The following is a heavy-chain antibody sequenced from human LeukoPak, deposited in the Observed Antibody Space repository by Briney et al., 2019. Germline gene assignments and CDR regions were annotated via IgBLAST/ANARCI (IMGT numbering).Heavy chain of an antibody. CDR3: ARESVSTIFGGENFDY. V-gene: IGHV3-30*04. J-gene: IGHJ4*02. CDR1: GFTFSSYA. CDR2: ISYDGSNK. D-gene: IGHD3-3*01. Sequence: PGRSLRLSCGASGFTFSSYAMHWVRQAPGKGLEWVAVISYDGSNKYYADSVKGRFTISRDNSKNTLYLQMNSLRAEDTAVYYCARESVSTIFGGENFDYWGQGTLVTVSS.